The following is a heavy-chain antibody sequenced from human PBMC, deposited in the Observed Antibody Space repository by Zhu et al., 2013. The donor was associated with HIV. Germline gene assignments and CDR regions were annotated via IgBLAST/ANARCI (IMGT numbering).Heavy chain of an antibody. CDR2: INPNSGGT. J-gene: IGHJ2*01. D-gene: IGHD3-16*01. CDR3: ARGPLKHTTRSVGEPTRGAYFDL. Sequence: QVQLVQSGAEVKKPGASVKVSCKASGYTFTGYYMHWVRQAPGQGLEWMGWINPNSGGTNYAQKFQGRVTMTRDTSISTAYMELSRLRSDDTAVYYCARGPLKHTTRSVGEPTRGAYFDLWGRGTLVTVSS. V-gene: IGHV1-2*02. CDR1: GYTFTGYY.